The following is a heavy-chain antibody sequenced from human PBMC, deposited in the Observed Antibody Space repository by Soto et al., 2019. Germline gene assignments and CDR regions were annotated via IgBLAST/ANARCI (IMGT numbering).Heavy chain of an antibody. CDR3: ARGHNIVVVPAATPDY. V-gene: IGHV1-46*01. Sequence: QVQLVQSGAEVKKPGASVKVSCKASGYTFTSYYMHWVRQAPGQGLEWMGIINPSGGSTSYAQKFQGRVTMTRDTSTSTVYMELSSLRSEDTAVYYCARGHNIVVVPAATPDYWGQGTLVTVSS. CDR2: INPSGGST. J-gene: IGHJ4*02. CDR1: GYTFTSYY. D-gene: IGHD2-2*01.